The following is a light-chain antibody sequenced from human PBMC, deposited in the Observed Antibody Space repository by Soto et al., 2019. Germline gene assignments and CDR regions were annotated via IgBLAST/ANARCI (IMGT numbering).Light chain of an antibody. J-gene: IGKJ1*01. Sequence: ETVLTQSPGTLSLSPGERATLSCRASQTIRSNYLAWYRQTPGQAPRLLIYGASNRATGIADRFSGSGSGTDFALIFSRLEPEDFALYYCQHYGSLPWTFGQGTKVEIK. V-gene: IGKV3-20*01. CDR1: QTIRSNY. CDR3: QHYGSLPWT. CDR2: GAS.